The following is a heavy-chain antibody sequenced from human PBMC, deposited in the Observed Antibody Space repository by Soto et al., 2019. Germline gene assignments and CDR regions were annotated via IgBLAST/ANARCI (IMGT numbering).Heavy chain of an antibody. CDR1: GGTFSSYT. CDR2: IIPILGIA. V-gene: IGHV1-69*02. CDR3: ARVGYCSGGSCYMNWFDP. D-gene: IGHD2-15*01. J-gene: IGHJ5*02. Sequence: QVQLVQSGAEVKKPGSSVKVSCKASGGTFSSYTISWVRQAPGQGLEWMGRIIPILGIANYAQKFQGRVTITAEKSTSTAYMELSSLRSEDTAVYYCARVGYCSGGSCYMNWFDPWGQGTLVTVSS.